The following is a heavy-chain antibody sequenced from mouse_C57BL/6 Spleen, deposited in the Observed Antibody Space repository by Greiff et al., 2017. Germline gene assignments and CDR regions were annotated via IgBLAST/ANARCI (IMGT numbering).Heavy chain of an antibody. V-gene: IGHV1-39*01. Sequence: EVKLVESGPELVKPGASVKISCKASGYSFTDYNMNWVQQSNGKSLEWIGVINPNYGTTSYNQKFKGKATLTVDQSSSTAYMQLNSLTSEDSAVYYCARIYGSSYDAMDYWGQGTSVTVSS. CDR3: ARIYGSSYDAMDY. CDR2: INPNYGTT. CDR1: GYSFTDYN. J-gene: IGHJ4*01. D-gene: IGHD1-1*01.